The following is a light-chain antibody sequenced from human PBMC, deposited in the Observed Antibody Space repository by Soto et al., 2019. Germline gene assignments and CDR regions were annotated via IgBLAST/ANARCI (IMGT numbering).Light chain of an antibody. Sequence: QSALTQPRSVSGSPGQSVTISCTGTSRDFGGYNYVSWYQHHPGKAPKLMIYDVSERPSGVPDRFSGSKSGNTASLTISGLQAEDEADYYCCSYAGTFYVFGTGTKVTVL. J-gene: IGLJ1*01. CDR3: CSYAGTFYV. CDR1: SRDFGGYNY. V-gene: IGLV2-11*01. CDR2: DVS.